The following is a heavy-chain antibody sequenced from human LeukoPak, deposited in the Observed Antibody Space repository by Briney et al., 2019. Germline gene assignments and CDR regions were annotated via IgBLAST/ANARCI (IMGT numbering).Heavy chain of an antibody. CDR1: GGSISSYY. J-gene: IGHJ4*02. CDR3: ARQNIAGSYYFDY. V-gene: IGHV4-59*08. D-gene: IGHD6-13*01. CDR2: IYYSGST. Sequence: SETLSLTCTVSGGSISSYYRSWIRQPPGKGLEWIGYIYYSGSTNYNPSLKSRVTISVDTSKNQFSLKLSSVTAADTAVYYCARQNIAGSYYFDYWGQGTLVTVSS.